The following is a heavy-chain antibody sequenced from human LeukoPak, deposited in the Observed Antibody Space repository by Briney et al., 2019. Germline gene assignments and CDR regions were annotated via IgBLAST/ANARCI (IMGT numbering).Heavy chain of an antibody. CDR3: ARTTGTEGAFDI. V-gene: IGHV4-4*09. CDR2: IYTSGST. D-gene: IGHD4-17*01. Sequence: PSETLSLTCTVSGGSIISYYWSCIRRPPGKGLEWIGYIYTSGSTNYNPSLKSLVTISVDTSKNQFSLKLTSVTAADTAVYYCARTTGTEGAFDIWGQGTTVTVSS. J-gene: IGHJ3*02. CDR1: GGSIISYY.